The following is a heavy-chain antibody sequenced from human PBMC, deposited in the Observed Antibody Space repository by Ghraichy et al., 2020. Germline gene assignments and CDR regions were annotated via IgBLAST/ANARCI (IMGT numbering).Heavy chain of an antibody. CDR1: GGNFRTNW. CDR3: TRSPTDLSGYTSGY. CDR2: IKQDESKE. J-gene: IGHJ4*02. D-gene: IGHD3-3*01. Sequence: GGSLRLSCAVSGGNFRTNWMTWVRQAPGKGLEWVANIKQDESKEFYVDSVKGRFTISRDNAKNSLYLQMNSLRVEDTAMYYCTRSPTDLSGYTSGYWGQGTLVTVSS. V-gene: IGHV3-7*03.